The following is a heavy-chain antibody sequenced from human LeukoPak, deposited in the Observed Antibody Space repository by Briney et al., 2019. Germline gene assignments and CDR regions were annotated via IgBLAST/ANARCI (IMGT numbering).Heavy chain of an antibody. V-gene: IGHV4-61*01. J-gene: IGHJ4*02. D-gene: IGHD2-2*01. CDR1: GYSISSGYY. CDR2: IYHSGST. CDR3: AGSRGYCSSTSCYGNFDY. Sequence: PSETLSLTCTVSGYSISSGYYWSWIRQPPGKGLEWIGYIYHSGSTKYNPSLKSRVTISVDTSRNQFSLKLSSVTAADTAVYYCAGSRGYCSSTSCYGNFDYWGQGTLVTVSS.